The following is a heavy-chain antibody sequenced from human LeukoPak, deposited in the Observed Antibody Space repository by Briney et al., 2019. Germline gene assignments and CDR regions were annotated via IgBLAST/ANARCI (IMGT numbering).Heavy chain of an antibody. D-gene: IGHD2-8*01. V-gene: IGHV4-31*03. CDR2: IYNSGST. Sequence: SETLSLTGTVSGGYISSGGYYWNWIRQHPGKDLEWIGYIYNSGSTYYNPSLKSRSTISLDTSKNQISLKLSSVIAADTAVYYCARGYCTNGVCSSDYFDYWGQGTLVTVSS. CDR3: ARGYCTNGVCSSDYFDY. J-gene: IGHJ4*02. CDR1: GGYISSGGYY.